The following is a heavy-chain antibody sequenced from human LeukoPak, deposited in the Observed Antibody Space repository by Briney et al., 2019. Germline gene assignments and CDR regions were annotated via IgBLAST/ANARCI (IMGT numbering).Heavy chain of an antibody. CDR1: GGSFSGYY. CDR3: ARASFSPEHIVVVRPIDY. D-gene: IGHD3-22*01. CDR2: INHSGST. Sequence: SETLSLTCAVYGGSFSGYYWSWIRQPPGKGLEWIGEINHSGSTNYNPSLKSRVTISVDTSKNQFSLKLSSVTAADTAVYYCARASFSPEHIVVVRPIDYWGQGTLVTVSS. V-gene: IGHV4-34*01. J-gene: IGHJ4*02.